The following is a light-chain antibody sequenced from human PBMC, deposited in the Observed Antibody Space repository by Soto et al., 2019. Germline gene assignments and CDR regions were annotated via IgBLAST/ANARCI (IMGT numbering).Light chain of an antibody. Sequence: EIVLTQSLATLSLSPGERATLSCRASQSVSSYLAWYQQKPGQAPRLLIYDVSNRATGIPVRFSGSGSGTDFTLTISSLEPEDFAVYYCQQRSNWPLTFGGGTKVEIK. CDR1: QSVSSY. CDR3: QQRSNWPLT. V-gene: IGKV3-11*01. CDR2: DVS. J-gene: IGKJ4*01.